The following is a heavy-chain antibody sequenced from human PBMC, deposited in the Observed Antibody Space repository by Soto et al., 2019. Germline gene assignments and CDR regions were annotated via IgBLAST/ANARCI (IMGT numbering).Heavy chain of an antibody. CDR1: GYTFTSYA. Sequence: QVQLVQSGAEVKKPGASVKVSCKASGYTFTSYAMHWVRQAPGQRLEWMGWINAGNGNTKYSQKFQGRVTITRDTSASPAYTELGSLRSEATAVYYCARGVAGPLNRFDPWGQGTLATVSS. CDR3: ARGVAGPLNRFDP. D-gene: IGHD6-19*01. CDR2: INAGNGNT. V-gene: IGHV1-3*01. J-gene: IGHJ5*02.